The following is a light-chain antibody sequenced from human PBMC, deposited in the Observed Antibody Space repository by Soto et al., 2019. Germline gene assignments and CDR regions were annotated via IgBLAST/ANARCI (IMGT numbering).Light chain of an antibody. V-gene: IGLV2-14*01. Sequence: QSALTQPASVSGSPGQSITISCTGTSSDVGGYNYVSWYQQHPGKAPKLMIYEVSKLPSGVSNRFSGSKSGNTASLTISGLQAEDEGDYYCSSYAGSSTVVFGGGTKLTVL. CDR2: EVS. CDR3: SSYAGSSTVV. J-gene: IGLJ2*01. CDR1: SSDVGGYNY.